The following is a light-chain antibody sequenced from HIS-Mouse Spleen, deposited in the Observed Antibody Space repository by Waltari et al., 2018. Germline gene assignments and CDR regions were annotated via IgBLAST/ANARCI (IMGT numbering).Light chain of an antibody. CDR3: YSTDSSGNHRV. V-gene: IGLV3-10*01. CDR1: ALPKKY. CDR2: EDS. Sequence: SYELTQPPPVSVSPGHTARITCSGDALPKKYAYWYQQKSGQAPVLVIYEDSNRPSGIPGRFSGSSSGTMATLTISGAQVEDEADYYCYSTDSSGNHRVFGGGTKLTVL. J-gene: IGLJ2*01.